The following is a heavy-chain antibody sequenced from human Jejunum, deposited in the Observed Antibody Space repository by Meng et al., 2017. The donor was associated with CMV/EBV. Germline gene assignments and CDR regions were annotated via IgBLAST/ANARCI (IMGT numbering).Heavy chain of an antibody. CDR3: ARVFGPRYFDY. Sequence: CTVSGGSTTTYYWTWIRQPPGKGLEWIGYIYYSGSTNCNPSLKSRVTISLDTSKNQFSLKLNSVTAADTAVYYCARVFGPRYFDYWGQGTLVTVSS. D-gene: IGHD3-3*01. J-gene: IGHJ4*02. V-gene: IGHV4-59*01. CDR2: IYYSGST. CDR1: GGSTTTYY.